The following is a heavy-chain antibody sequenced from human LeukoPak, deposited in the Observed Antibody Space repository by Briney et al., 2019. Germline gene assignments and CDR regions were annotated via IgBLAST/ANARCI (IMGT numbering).Heavy chain of an antibody. CDR1: GFTFSNAW. Sequence: TGGSLRLSCAASGFTFSNAWMSWVRQAPGKGLEWVGRIKSKTDGGTTDYAAPVKGRLTISRDDSKNTLYLQMNSLKTEDTAVYYCTKLNSDYGAFPWGQGTLVTVSS. CDR2: IKSKTDGGTT. CDR3: TKLNSDYGAFP. D-gene: IGHD4-17*01. J-gene: IGHJ5*02. V-gene: IGHV3-15*01.